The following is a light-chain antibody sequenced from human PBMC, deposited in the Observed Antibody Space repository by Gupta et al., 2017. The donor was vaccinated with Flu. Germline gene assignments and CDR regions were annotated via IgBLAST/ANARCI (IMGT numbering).Light chain of an antibody. CDR1: QSLLHNNGNNY. CDR3: MQALQTPRT. V-gene: IGKV2-28*01. J-gene: IGKJ1*01. Sequence: DIVMTQSPLSLPVTPGEPASISCRSSQSLLHNNGNNYLDWYLQKPGQSPQLLIYLGSNRASGVPDRFSGSRSGTDFTLKISRVEAEDVGVYYCMQALQTPRTFGQGTKVEIK. CDR2: LGS.